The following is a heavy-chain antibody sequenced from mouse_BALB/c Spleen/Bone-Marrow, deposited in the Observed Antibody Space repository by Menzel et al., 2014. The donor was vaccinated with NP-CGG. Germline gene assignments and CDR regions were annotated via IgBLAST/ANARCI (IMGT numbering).Heavy chain of an antibody. V-gene: IGHV1-82*01. Sequence: VQLQQSGPELVKPGASVKISCKASGYAFSSSWMNWVKQRPGQGLEWIGRIFPGDGDTYYNGKFKGKATLTADKSSSTAYMQLSSLTSVDSAFYFCARSDGYRAMDYWGQGTSVTVSS. D-gene: IGHD2-3*01. CDR3: ARSDGYRAMDY. CDR1: GYAFSSSW. J-gene: IGHJ4*01. CDR2: IFPGDGDT.